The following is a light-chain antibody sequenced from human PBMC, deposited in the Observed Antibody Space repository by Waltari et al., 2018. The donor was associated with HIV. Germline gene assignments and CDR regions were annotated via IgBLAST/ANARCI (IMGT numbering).Light chain of an antibody. J-gene: IGLJ2*01. Sequence: NFMLTQPHSVSDSPGKTVNISCTRNSGSIASNSVQWYQRRPGSSPTTVIFDHSQRPSGVSDRFSASIDTSSNSASLTIVGLKTEDEGDFFCHSYDSDNQIFGGGTKLTVL. CDR1: SGSIASNS. V-gene: IGLV6-57*01. CDR3: HSYDSDNQI. CDR2: DHS.